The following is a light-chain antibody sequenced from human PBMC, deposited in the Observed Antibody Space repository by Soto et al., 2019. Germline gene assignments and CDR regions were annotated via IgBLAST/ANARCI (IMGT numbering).Light chain of an antibody. CDR2: GAS. CDR1: QSISSNY. V-gene: IGKV3-20*01. J-gene: IGKJ1*01. CDR3: PQYGSPTWT. Sequence: EIVLTQSPGTLSMSPGERATLSCRASQSISSNYLAWYQQKPGQAPRLLIYGASSRATGIPDRFSGSGSGTDFTVTISRLEAEDFAVYYCPQYGSPTWTFGQGTKVEF.